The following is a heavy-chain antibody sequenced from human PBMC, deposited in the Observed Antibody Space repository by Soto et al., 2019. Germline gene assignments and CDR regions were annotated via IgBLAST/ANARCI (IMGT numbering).Heavy chain of an antibody. CDR3: ARDSGRITMIVVVTGAFDI. D-gene: IGHD3-22*01. Sequence: ASVKVSCKASGYTFTSYGISWVRQAPGQGLEWMGWISAYNGNTNYAQKLQGRVTMTTDTSTSTAYMELRSLRSDDTAVYYCARDSGRITMIVVVTGAFDIWVQVTMVTVSS. V-gene: IGHV1-18*04. CDR1: GYTFTSYG. CDR2: ISAYNGNT. J-gene: IGHJ3*02.